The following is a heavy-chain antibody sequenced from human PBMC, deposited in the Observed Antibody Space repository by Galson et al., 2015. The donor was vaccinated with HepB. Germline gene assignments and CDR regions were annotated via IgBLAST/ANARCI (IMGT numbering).Heavy chain of an antibody. Sequence: SVKVSCKASGYTFTSYAMHWVRQAPGQRLEWMGWINAGNGNTKYSQKFQGRVTITRDTSASTAYMELSSLRSEDTAVYYCARGRALLEWEPLRGMDVWGQGTTVTVSS. CDR3: ARGRALLEWEPLRGMDV. D-gene: IGHD1-26*01. CDR1: GYTFTSYA. V-gene: IGHV1-3*01. J-gene: IGHJ6*02. CDR2: INAGNGNT.